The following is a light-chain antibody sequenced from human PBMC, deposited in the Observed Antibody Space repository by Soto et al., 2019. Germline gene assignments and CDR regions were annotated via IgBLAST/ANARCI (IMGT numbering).Light chain of an antibody. CDR2: DND. J-gene: IGLJ1*01. CDR3: GTWDSTLSGV. V-gene: IGLV1-51*01. Sequence: QSVLTQPPSVSAAPGQKVTISCSGSSSNIGNNHVPWYQHPPGAAPKLLIYDNDKRSSGIPDRFSGSKSGTSATLDITGLQTGDEADYYCGTWDSTLSGVFGTGTKLTVL. CDR1: SSNIGNNH.